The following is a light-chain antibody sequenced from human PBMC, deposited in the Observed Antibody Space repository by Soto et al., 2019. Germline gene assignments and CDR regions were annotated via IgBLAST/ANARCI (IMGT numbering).Light chain of an antibody. CDR2: GVS. V-gene: IGLV2-14*01. CDR1: GSDIGNYNY. Sequence: QSVLTQPASVSGSPGQSITISCTGTGSDIGNYNYVSWYQQHPGKAPKLMIYGVSNRPSGVSNRFSGSKSGNAASLTISGLQAEDEADYDCSSYTSYTTLWVFGGGTKLTVL. CDR3: SSYTSYTTLWV. J-gene: IGLJ3*02.